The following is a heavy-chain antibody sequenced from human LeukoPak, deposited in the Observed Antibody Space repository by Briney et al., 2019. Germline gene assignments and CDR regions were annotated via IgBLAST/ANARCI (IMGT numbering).Heavy chain of an antibody. Sequence: GGSLRVSCAASGFTFSSYAMHWVRQAPGKGLEWVAVISYDGSNKYYADSVKGRFTISRDNSKNTLYLQMNSLRAEDTTVYYCARGHYGDYPYYFGYWGQGTLVTVSS. J-gene: IGHJ4*02. V-gene: IGHV3-30-3*01. CDR1: GFTFSSYA. D-gene: IGHD4-17*01. CDR2: ISYDGSNK. CDR3: ARGHYGDYPYYFGY.